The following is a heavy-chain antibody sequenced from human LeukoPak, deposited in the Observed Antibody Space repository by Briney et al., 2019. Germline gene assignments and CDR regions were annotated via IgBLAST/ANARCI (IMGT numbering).Heavy chain of an antibody. V-gene: IGHV3-74*03. Sequence: GGSLRLSCVASGFTISTYWMHWVRQAPGKGLLWVSRLSGDGSSTAYADSLKGRFTISRDNAKHTLYLQMNSLRAEDTAVYFCARASTTVPNLLDNWGQGTLVTVSS. CDR2: LSGDGSST. D-gene: IGHD4-17*01. J-gene: IGHJ4*02. CDR1: GFTISTYW. CDR3: ARASTTVPNLLDN.